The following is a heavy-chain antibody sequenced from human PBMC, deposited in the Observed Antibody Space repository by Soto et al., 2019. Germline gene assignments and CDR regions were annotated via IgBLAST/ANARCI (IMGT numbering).Heavy chain of an antibody. CDR3: AILGYGSGGSCRNDAFDI. D-gene: IGHD2-15*01. V-gene: IGHV3-48*01. CDR1: GFTFSSYS. Sequence: EVQLVESGGGLVQPGGSLRLSCAASGFTFSSYSMNWVRQAPGKGLEWVSYISSSSSTIYYADSVKGRFTISRDNAKNALYRQMNSLRAEDTAVYYLAILGYGSGGSCRNDAFDIWGQGTMVTVSS. J-gene: IGHJ3*02. CDR2: ISSSSSTI.